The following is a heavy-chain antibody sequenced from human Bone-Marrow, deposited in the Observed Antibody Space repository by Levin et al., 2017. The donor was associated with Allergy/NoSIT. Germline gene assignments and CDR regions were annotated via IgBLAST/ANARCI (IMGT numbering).Heavy chain of an antibody. Sequence: GGSLRLSCKASGYVFTGYYIHWVRQAPGQGLEWMGWINPHSGATTYAQKFRDRVTMTRDTSITTAYMDLSSLRSDDTAVFYCARTVAYSFAYGIDYWGQGTLVSVSS. V-gene: IGHV1-2*02. CDR3: ARTVAYSFAYGIDY. CDR1: GYVFTGYY. CDR2: INPHSGAT. D-gene: IGHD5-18*01. J-gene: IGHJ4*02.